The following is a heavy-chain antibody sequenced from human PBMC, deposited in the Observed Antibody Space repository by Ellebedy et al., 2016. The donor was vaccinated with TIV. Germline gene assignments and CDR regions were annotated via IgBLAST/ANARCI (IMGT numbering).Heavy chain of an antibody. CDR3: ARGGGGKLAPHYYYGMDV. CDR2: INHSGST. D-gene: IGHD1-1*01. V-gene: IGHV4-34*01. J-gene: IGHJ6*02. Sequence: SETLSLTXAVYGGSFSGYYWSWIRQPPGKGLEWIGEINHSGSTNYNPSLKSRVTISVDTSKNQFSLKLSSVTAADTAVYYCARGGGGKLAPHYYYGMDVWGQGTTVTVSS. CDR1: GGSFSGYY.